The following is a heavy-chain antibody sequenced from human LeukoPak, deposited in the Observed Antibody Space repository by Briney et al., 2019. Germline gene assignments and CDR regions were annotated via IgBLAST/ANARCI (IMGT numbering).Heavy chain of an antibody. Sequence: GGSLRLSCAASGFTFRSFAMHWVRQAPGKGLEWVAVILYDGSNQYCAESVKGRFTISRDNSKNTLYLQMNSLRAEDTAVYYCAQRGGLDYWGQGTLVTVSS. CDR3: AQRGGLDY. CDR2: ILYDGSNQ. CDR1: GFTFRSFA. V-gene: IGHV3-30*04. D-gene: IGHD3-16*01. J-gene: IGHJ4*02.